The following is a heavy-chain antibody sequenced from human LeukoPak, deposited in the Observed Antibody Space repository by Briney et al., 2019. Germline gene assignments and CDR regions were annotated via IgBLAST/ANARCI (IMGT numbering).Heavy chain of an antibody. Sequence: SETLSLTCTVSGVSISSYYWSWIRQPPGKGLEWIGFIYYSGSTSYNPSLKSRVTISVDTSKDQFSLKLSSVTAADTAVYYCARSRSGSYGNFDYWGQGTLVTVSS. CDR2: IYYSGST. D-gene: IGHD1-26*01. V-gene: IGHV4-59*01. CDR1: GVSISSYY. CDR3: ARSRSGSYGNFDY. J-gene: IGHJ4*02.